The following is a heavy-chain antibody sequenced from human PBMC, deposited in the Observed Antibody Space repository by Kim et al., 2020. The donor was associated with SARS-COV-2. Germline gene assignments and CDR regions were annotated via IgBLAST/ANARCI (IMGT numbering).Heavy chain of an antibody. CDR1: GGSISGYY. J-gene: IGHJ4*01. CDR2: IYYIGSS. CDR3: AWVLLPVSSPGDSYFGS. V-gene: IGHV4-59*13. Sequence: SETLSLTCAVSGGSISGYYWIWIPQPPVMGLESIGYIYYIGSSNYCLSLNIPITIAADMSVNQFSLKFISVTSTATAVCYCAWVLLPVSSPGDSYFGSLG. D-gene: IGHD2-15*01.